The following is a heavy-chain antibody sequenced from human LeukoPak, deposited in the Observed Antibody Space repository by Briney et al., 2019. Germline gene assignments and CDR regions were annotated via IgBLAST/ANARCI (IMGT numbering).Heavy chain of an antibody. CDR3: VGETPTYDAFEI. J-gene: IGHJ3*02. V-gene: IGHV1-45*02. CDR2: ITPFNGDT. CDR1: RYAFTYRY. Sequence: SVKVSCKTSRYAFTYRYLHWVRQAPGQALEWMGWITPFNGDTNYTQKFQDRLTITTDRSMTTAYMELNSLKSEDTAMYYCVGETPTYDAFEIWGQGTLVTVSS. D-gene: IGHD3-10*01.